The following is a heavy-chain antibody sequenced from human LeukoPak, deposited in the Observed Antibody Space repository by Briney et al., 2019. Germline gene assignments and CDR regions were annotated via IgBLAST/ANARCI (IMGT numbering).Heavy chain of an antibody. CDR1: GFTFSSYA. Sequence: AGGSLRLSCAASGFTFSSYAMHWVRQAPGKGLEWVAVISYDGSNKYYADSVKGRFTISRDNSKNTLYLQMNSLRAEDTAVYYCAKVEELRRIAVALDYWGQGTLVTVSS. J-gene: IGHJ4*02. D-gene: IGHD6-19*01. CDR2: ISYDGSNK. CDR3: AKVEELRRIAVALDY. V-gene: IGHV3-30-3*01.